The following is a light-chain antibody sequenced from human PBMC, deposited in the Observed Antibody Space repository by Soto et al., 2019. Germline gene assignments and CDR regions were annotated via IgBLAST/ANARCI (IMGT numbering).Light chain of an antibody. V-gene: IGKV3-15*01. CDR1: QSVASN. J-gene: IGKJ2*01. CDR2: GAS. CDR3: QQYHNWPPQYT. Sequence: EIVMTQSPASLSVSPGDGATLSCSASQSVASNVAWYQQKPGQDPRLLIHGASTRAVGVPARFSGSGSGTDFTLTISSLQSEDFAVSYCQQYHNWPPQYTFGQGTKLQIK.